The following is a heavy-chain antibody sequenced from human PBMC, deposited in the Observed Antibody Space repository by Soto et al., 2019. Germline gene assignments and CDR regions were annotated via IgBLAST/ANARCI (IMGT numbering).Heavy chain of an antibody. CDR3: ARLSTTETRWPFYYYYYGMDV. CDR1: GYSFTSYW. V-gene: IGHV5-10-1*01. D-gene: IGHD4-4*01. Sequence: GESLKISCKGSGYSFTSYWISWVRQMPGKGLEWMGRIDPSDSYTNYSPSFQDHVTISADKSISTAYLQWSSLKASDTAMYYCARLSTTETRWPFYYYYYGMDVWGQGTTVTVSS. CDR2: IDPSDSYT. J-gene: IGHJ6*02.